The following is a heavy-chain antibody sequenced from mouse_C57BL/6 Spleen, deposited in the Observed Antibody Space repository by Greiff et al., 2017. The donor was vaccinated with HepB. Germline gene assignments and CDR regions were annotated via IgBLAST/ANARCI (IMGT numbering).Heavy chain of an antibody. Sequence: EVMLVESGGGLVQPGGSLKLSCAASGFTFSDYGMAWVRQAPRKGPEWVAFISNLAYSIYYADTVTGRFTISRANAKNTLYLEMSSLRSEDTAMYYCARKGGLYYFDYWGQGTTLTVSS. V-gene: IGHV5-15*01. CDR2: ISNLAYSI. D-gene: IGHD1-1*02. J-gene: IGHJ2*01. CDR1: GFTFSDYG. CDR3: ARKGGLYYFDY.